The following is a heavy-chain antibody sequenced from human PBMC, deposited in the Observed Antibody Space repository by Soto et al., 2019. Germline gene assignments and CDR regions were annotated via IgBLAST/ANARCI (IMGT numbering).Heavy chain of an antibody. J-gene: IGHJ4*02. CDR1: GFSLSTSGVG. V-gene: IGHV2-5*02. CDR2: IYWDDDE. Sequence: SGPTLVNPTQTLTLTCTFSGFSLSTSGVGVGWIRQPPGKALEWLALIYWDDDERYSPSLTSRLTITKDTPKNQVVLTMTNMEPGKTPKFYCAPAIVRATRVFDYWGKGTLAPAS. D-gene: IGHD5-18*01. CDR3: APAIVRATRVFDY.